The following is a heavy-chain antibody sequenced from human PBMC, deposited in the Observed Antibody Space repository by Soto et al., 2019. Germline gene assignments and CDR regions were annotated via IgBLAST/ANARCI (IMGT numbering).Heavy chain of an antibody. CDR3: ARPNYSGYYYYGMDV. CDR2: IIPIFGTA. J-gene: IGHJ6*02. V-gene: IGHV1-69*01. Sequence: SVKGSCKASGGTFSSYAISWVRQAPGQGLEWMGGIIPIFGTANYAQKFQGRVTITADESTSTAYMELSSLRSEDTAVYYCARPNYSGYYYYGMDVWGQGTTVTVSS. D-gene: IGHD4-4*01. CDR1: GGTFSSYA.